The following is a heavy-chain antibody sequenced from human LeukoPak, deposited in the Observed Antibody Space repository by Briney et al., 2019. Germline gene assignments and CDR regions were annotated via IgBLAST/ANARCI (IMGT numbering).Heavy chain of an antibody. Sequence: SETLSLTCTVSGGSISSSSYYWGWIRQPPGKGLEWIGSIYYSGSTYYNPSLKSRVTISVDTSKNQISLKLSSVTAADTAVYYCARRLMDTDEFDYWGQGTLVTVSS. CDR1: GGSISSSSYY. D-gene: IGHD5-18*01. CDR3: ARRLMDTDEFDY. V-gene: IGHV4-39*01. CDR2: IYYSGST. J-gene: IGHJ4*02.